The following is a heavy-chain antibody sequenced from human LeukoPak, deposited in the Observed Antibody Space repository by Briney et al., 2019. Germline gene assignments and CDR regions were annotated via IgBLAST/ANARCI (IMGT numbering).Heavy chain of an antibody. Sequence: ASVKVSCKASGYTFISYAISWVRQAPGQGLEWMGWISAHNGNTKYAQKLQGRVTMTTDTSTSTAYMELRSLRSDDTAVYYCARAYGSGSYYNNEYFQHWGQGTLVTLSS. CDR3: ARAYGSGSYYNNEYFQH. CDR1: GYTFISYA. D-gene: IGHD3-10*01. V-gene: IGHV1-18*01. J-gene: IGHJ1*01. CDR2: ISAHNGNT.